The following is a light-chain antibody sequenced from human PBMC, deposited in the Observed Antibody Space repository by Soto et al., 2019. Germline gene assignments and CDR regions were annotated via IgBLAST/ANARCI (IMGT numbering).Light chain of an antibody. CDR1: QSISNW. J-gene: IGKJ5*01. CDR2: DAS. V-gene: IGKV1-5*01. Sequence: DVQMTQSPSTLSASVGDRVTITCRASQSISNWLAWYQHKPGKAPKLLIFDASSLESGVPSRFSGSGSGTEFTLTISSLQPDDFATYYCQQYNTYLFTFGQGTRLEIK. CDR3: QQYNTYLFT.